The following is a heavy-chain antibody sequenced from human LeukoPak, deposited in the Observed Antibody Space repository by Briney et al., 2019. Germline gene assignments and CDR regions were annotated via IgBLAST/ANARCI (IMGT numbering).Heavy chain of an antibody. CDR1: GFTFSSYA. Sequence: GGSLRLSCAASGFTFSSYAMSWVRQAPGKGLEWVSAISGSGGSTYYADSVKGRFTISRDNSKNTLYLQMNSLRVEDTAVYYCARDYYGSGSCPLDWGQGTLVTVSS. CDR2: ISGSGGST. V-gene: IGHV3-23*01. J-gene: IGHJ4*02. CDR3: ARDYYGSGSCPLD. D-gene: IGHD3-10*01.